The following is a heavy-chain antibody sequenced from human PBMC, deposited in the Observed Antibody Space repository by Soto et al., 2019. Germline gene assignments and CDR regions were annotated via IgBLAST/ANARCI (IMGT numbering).Heavy chain of an antibody. CDR2: ISYDGSNK. CDR3: AKDLVGYCSGGSCYPTYGMDV. CDR1: GFTFSSYG. Sequence: GGSLRLSCAASGFTFSSYGMHWVRQAPGKGLEWVAVISYDGSNKYYADSVKGRFTISRDNSKNTLYLQMNSLRAEDTAVYYCAKDLVGYCSGGSCYPTYGMDVWGQGTTVTVSS. D-gene: IGHD2-15*01. J-gene: IGHJ6*02. V-gene: IGHV3-30*18.